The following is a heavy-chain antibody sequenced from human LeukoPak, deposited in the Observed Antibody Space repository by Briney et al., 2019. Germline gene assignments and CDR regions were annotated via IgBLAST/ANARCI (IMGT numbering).Heavy chain of an antibody. Sequence: PGGSLRLSCAASGFTFSSYEMNWVRQAPGKGLEWVSSINSSSSYIYYADSVKGRFTISRDNAKNSLYLQMNSLRAEDTALYYCARDRIDYYYYYMDVWGKGTTVTVSS. V-gene: IGHV3-21*04. CDR3: ARDRIDYYYYYMDV. J-gene: IGHJ6*03. CDR2: INSSSSYI. CDR1: GFTFSSYE.